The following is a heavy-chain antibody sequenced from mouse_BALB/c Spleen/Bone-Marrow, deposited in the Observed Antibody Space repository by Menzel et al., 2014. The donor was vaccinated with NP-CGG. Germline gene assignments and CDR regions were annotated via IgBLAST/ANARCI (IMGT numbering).Heavy chain of an antibody. CDR2: IYPYNGGT. V-gene: IGHV1S29*02. CDR1: GYTFTDYN. CDR3: ARGKFCYGNYVGLDY. J-gene: IGHJ2*01. D-gene: IGHD2-1*01. Sequence: EVQLQQSGPELVKPGASVKISCKASGYTFTDYNMHWVKQSHGKSLEWIGYIYPYNGGTGYNQKFKSKATLTVDNSSSTAYMELRSLTSEDSAVYYCARGKFCYGNYVGLDYWGLGTTLTVSS.